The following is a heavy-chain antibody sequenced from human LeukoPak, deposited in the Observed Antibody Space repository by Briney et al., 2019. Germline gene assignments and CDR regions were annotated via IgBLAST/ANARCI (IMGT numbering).Heavy chain of an antibody. CDR2: IRASDGST. CDR3: AKLTSGWFEDF. Sequence: PGGSLRLSCAASGFTFTNYAMTWVRQAPGEGLEWVSAIRASDGSTFYADSVKGRFTVSRDSSENTLYLQMNSLRAEDTAVYYCAKLTSGWFEDFWGQGTLVTVSS. V-gene: IGHV3-23*01. D-gene: IGHD6-19*01. J-gene: IGHJ4*02. CDR1: GFTFTNYA.